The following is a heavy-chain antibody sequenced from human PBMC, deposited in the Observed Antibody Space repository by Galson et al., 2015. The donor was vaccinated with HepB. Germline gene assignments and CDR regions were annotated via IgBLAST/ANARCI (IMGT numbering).Heavy chain of an antibody. CDR1: GGSISGSPHY. D-gene: IGHD2-8*02. CDR2: TLYNGNR. CDR3: ARVGDVGYYPY. J-gene: IGHJ4*02. Sequence: ETLSLTCSVSGGSISGSPHYWAWLRQPPGKGPEWVASTLYNGNRYYNPSLQSRATISVDTSKNQFSLTLTSVTEADTAAYFCARVGDVGYYPYWGQGSLVTVSS. V-gene: IGHV4-39*07.